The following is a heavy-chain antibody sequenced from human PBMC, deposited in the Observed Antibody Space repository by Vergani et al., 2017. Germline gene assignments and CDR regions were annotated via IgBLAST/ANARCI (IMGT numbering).Heavy chain of an antibody. CDR3: ARVSDGSGEWDY. CDR2: IWYDGSNK. CDR1: GFTFSSYG. J-gene: IGHJ4*02. Sequence: QVQLVESGGGVVQPGRSLRLSCAASGFTFSSYGMHWVRQAPGKGLEWVAVIWYDGSNKYYADSVKGRFTISRDNSKNTLYLQMNSLRAEDTAVYDCARVSDGSGEWDYWGQGTLVTVSS. V-gene: IGHV3-33*01. D-gene: IGHD3-10*01.